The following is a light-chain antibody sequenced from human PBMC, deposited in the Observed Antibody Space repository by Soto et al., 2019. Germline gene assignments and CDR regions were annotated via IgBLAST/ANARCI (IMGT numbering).Light chain of an antibody. CDR1: TSNIGAGYD. CDR3: QSYDNSQSGHVV. V-gene: IGLV1-40*01. CDR2: GNN. J-gene: IGLJ2*01. Sequence: QSVLTQPPSVSGSPGQRVTISCTGSTSNIGAGYDVHWYQQLPGTAPKLLIFGNNNRPSGVPDRFFGSKSGASASLAIAGLQAEDEADYYCQSYDNSQSGHVVFGGRTKLTVL.